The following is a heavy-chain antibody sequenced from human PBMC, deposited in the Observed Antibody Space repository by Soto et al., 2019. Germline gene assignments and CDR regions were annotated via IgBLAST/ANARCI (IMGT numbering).Heavy chain of an antibody. D-gene: IGHD3-3*01. CDR3: ARDFAAYGMYV. V-gene: IGHV3-7*03. CDR1: GFTFSSYW. J-gene: IGHJ6*02. CDR2: IKQDGSEK. Sequence: EVQLVESGGGLVQPGGSLRLSCAASGFTFSSYWMSWVRQAPGKGLEWVANIKQDGSEKYYVDSVKGRFTISRDNAKNSLYLQMNSLSAEYTAVYYFARDFAAYGMYVWGQGTTVTVSS.